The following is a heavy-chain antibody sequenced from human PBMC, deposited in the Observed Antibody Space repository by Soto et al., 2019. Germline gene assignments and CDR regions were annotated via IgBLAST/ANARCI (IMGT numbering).Heavy chain of an antibody. V-gene: IGHV1-58*01. Sequence: QMQLVQSGPEVKKPGTSVKVSCKASGFTFTSSAVQWVRQARGQRLEWIGWIVVGSGNTNYAQKFQERVTITRDMSTSTAYMELSSLRSEDTAVYYCAAERVAVAVSQLHYYYYGMDVWGQGTTVTVSS. CDR2: IVVGSGNT. J-gene: IGHJ6*02. CDR3: AAERVAVAVSQLHYYYYGMDV. CDR1: GFTFTSSA. D-gene: IGHD6-19*01.